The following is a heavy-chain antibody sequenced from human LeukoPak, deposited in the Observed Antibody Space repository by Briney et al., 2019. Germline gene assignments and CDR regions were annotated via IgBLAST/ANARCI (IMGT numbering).Heavy chain of an antibody. CDR2: IYYSGST. V-gene: IGHV4-59*01. Sequence: PSETLSLTCTVSGGSISSYYWSWIRQPPGKGLEWIGYIYYSGSTNYNPSLKSRVTISVDTSKNQFSLKLSPVTAADTAVYYCARGAARYYYYYMDVWGKGTTATVSS. J-gene: IGHJ6*03. CDR1: GGSISSYY. CDR3: ARGAARYYYYYMDV.